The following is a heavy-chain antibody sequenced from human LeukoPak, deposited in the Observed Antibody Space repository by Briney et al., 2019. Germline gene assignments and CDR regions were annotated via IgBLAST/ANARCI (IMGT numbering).Heavy chain of an antibody. J-gene: IGHJ6*02. CDR1: GFTFSSYG. Sequence: PGRSLRLSCAASGFTFSSYGMHWVRQAPGKGLEWVAVISYDGSNKYYADSVKGRFTISRDNSKNTLYLQMNSLRAEDTAVYYCAKGPLGSGEPHTYYYGMDVWGQGTTVTVSS. D-gene: IGHD3-10*01. CDR3: AKGPLGSGEPHTYYYGMDV. V-gene: IGHV3-30*18. CDR2: ISYDGSNK.